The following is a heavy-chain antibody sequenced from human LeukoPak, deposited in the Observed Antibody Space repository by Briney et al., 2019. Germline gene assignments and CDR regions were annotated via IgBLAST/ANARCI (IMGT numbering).Heavy chain of an antibody. CDR2: ISGSGSAI. D-gene: IGHD3-16*01. CDR3: ARDSRSFIVMITEPRKNLVDY. CDR1: GFTFSTYS. Sequence: GGSLRLSCTVSGFTFSTYSMNWVRQAPGRGLEDIAYISGSGSAIHYADSVKGRFTISRDNAKNSLYLQMNSLRVEDTAVYYCARDSRSFIVMITEPRKNLVDYWGQGTLVTVSS. V-gene: IGHV3-48*01. J-gene: IGHJ4*02.